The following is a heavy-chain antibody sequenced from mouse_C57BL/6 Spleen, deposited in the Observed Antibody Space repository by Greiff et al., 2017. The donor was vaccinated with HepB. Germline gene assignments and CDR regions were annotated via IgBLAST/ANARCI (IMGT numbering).Heavy chain of an antibody. CDR1: GYTFTSYW. CDR2: INPSSGYT. D-gene: IGHD2-12*01. J-gene: IGHJ2*01. CDR3: ARGVYDEDVDD. V-gene: IGHV1-7*01. Sequence: VQLQQSGAELAKPGASVKLSCKASGYTFTSYWMHWVKQRPGQGLQWIGYINPSSGYTKYNQKFKDKATLTADKSSSTAYMQLSSLTYEDSAVYDCARGVYDEDVDDGGQGTTLTVSS.